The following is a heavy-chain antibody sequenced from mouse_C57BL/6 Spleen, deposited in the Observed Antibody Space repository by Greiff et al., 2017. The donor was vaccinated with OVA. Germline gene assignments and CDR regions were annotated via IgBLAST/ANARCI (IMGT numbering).Heavy chain of an antibody. J-gene: IGHJ2*01. CDR1: GFTFSDYG. CDR2: ISSGSSTI. Sequence: EVQLQESGGGLVKPGGSLKLSCAASGFTFSDYGMHWVRQAPEKGLEWVAYISSGSSTIYYADTVKGRFTISRDNAKNTLFLQMTSLRSEDTAMYYCARSGLLRFYFDYWGQGTTLTVSS. D-gene: IGHD1-1*01. V-gene: IGHV5-17*01. CDR3: ARSGLLRFYFDY.